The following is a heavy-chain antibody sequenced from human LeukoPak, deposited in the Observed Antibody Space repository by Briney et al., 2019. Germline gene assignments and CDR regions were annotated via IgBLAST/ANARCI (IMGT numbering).Heavy chain of an antibody. CDR3: ASTDCSSTSCCTMDV. J-gene: IGHJ6*03. D-gene: IGHD2-2*02. CDR2: IYYSGST. V-gene: IGHV4-59*01. CDR1: GGSISSYY. Sequence: SETLSLTCTVSGGSISSYYWSWIRQPPGKGLEWIGYIYYSGSTNYNPSLKSRVTISVDTSKNQFSLKLSSVTAADTAVYYCASTDCSSTSCCTMDVWGKGTTVTVSS.